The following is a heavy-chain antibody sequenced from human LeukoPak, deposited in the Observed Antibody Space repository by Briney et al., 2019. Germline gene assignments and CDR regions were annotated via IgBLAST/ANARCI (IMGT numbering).Heavy chain of an antibody. CDR1: GYSFANNW. D-gene: IGHD3-16*01. V-gene: IGHV5-51*01. CDR3: ARLHLGSWGDAFDI. J-gene: IGHJ3*02. CDR2: IHPGDSDT. Sequence: GESLKISCKGSGYSFANNWIAWVRQMPGKGLEWMGIIHPGDSDTRYRPSFQGQVTISADKSISTAYLQWSSLKASDTAMYYCARLHLGSWGDAFDIWGQGTMVTVSS.